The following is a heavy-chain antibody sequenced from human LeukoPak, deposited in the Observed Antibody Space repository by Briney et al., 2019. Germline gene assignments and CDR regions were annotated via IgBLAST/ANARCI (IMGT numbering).Heavy chain of an antibody. CDR1: GYSISSHSY. Sequence: PSETLSLTCTVSGYSISSHSYWGWIRRPPGKGLEWIGSVYHSGNTYYNPSLQSRVTISVDTSKNQFSLKLSSVTAAGTAVYYCSRDRELSYSDGSGYWYFDLWGRGTLVTVSS. D-gene: IGHD3-22*01. J-gene: IGHJ2*01. CDR2: VYHSGNT. V-gene: IGHV4-38-2*02. CDR3: SRDRELSYSDGSGYWYFDL.